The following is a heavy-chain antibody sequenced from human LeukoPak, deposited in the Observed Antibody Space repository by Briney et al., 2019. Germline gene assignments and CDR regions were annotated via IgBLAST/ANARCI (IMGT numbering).Heavy chain of an antibody. Sequence: GGSLRLSRAASGFTFSSFGMHWVRQAPGKGLEWVTVISYDGSKKYYADSVKGRFTISRDNSKNTVFLQVDSLRAEDTAVYYCVRGATVGARGLGDYWGQGTQVTVSS. V-gene: IGHV3-30*03. J-gene: IGHJ4*02. D-gene: IGHD1-26*01. CDR2: ISYDGSKK. CDR1: GFTFSSFG. CDR3: VRGATVGARGLGDY.